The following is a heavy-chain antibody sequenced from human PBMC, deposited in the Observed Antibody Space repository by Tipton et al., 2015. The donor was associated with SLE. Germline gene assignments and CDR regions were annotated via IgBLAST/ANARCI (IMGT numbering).Heavy chain of an antibody. CDR2: YYYSGSA. D-gene: IGHD4-11*01. CDR1: SGSISTNSYY. CDR3: ARETPVTTRVVYYYYMDV. Sequence: TLSLTCTVSSGSISTNSYYWGWIRQPPGKGLEWIGSYYYSGSAAYNPSLKSRVTISVDTSKDQFSLRRTSVTAADTAVYYCARETPVTTRVVYYYYMDVWGKGTTVTISS. J-gene: IGHJ6*03. V-gene: IGHV4-39*02.